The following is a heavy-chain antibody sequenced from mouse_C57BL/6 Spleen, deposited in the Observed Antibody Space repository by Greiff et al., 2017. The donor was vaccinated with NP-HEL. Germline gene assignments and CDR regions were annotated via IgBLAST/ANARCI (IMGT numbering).Heavy chain of an antibody. V-gene: IGHV1-22*01. CDR2: INPNNGGT. CDR3: ANLLWLRRDY. Sequence: VQLQQSGPELVKPGASVKMSCKASGYTFTDYNMHWVKQSHGKSLEWIGYINPNNGGTSYNQKFKGKATLTVNKSSSTAYMELRSLTAEDSAVYYCANLLWLRRDYWGQGTTLTVSS. D-gene: IGHD2-2*01. J-gene: IGHJ2*01. CDR1: GYTFTDYN.